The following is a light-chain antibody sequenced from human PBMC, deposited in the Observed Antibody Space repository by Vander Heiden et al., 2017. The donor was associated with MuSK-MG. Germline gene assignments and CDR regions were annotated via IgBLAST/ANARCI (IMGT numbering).Light chain of an antibody. J-gene: IGKJ2*01. CDR2: TAS. V-gene: IGKV1-39*01. CDR3: QQCDTTPFT. CDR1: QTVSIY. Sequence: IQMTQSPSSLSASVGDRVTITCRASQTVSIYLNWYQQIPGKSPKLLIYTASSSLSGVPSRFSGSGSGTDFTLSIMMLHPEDVATYYCQQCDTTPFTFGQGTKVEIK.